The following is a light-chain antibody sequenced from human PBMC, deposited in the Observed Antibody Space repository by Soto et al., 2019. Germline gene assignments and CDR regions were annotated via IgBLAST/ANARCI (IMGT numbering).Light chain of an antibody. CDR1: SSNIGAGYD. CDR3: QSYDSSLSVLYV. Sequence: QSVLTQPPSVSGAPGQRVTISCTGSSSNIGAGYDVHWYQQLPGTAPKLLIYGNSNRPSGVPDRFSGSKSGTSASLAITGRQADDEADYYCQSYDSSLSVLYVFGTGTKLTVL. V-gene: IGLV1-40*01. CDR2: GNS. J-gene: IGLJ1*01.